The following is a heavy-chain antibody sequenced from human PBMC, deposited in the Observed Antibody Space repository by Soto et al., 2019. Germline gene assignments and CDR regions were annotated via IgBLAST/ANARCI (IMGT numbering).Heavy chain of an antibody. CDR2: ISAYNGNA. J-gene: IGHJ5*02. CDR3: ARDQSSGWHNWFDP. CDR1: GYTFTSYG. V-gene: IGHV1-18*04. Sequence: XSVKVSCQASGYTFTSYGISWVRQAPGQGLEWMGWISAYNGNANYAQKLQGRVTMTTDTSTSTAYMELRSLRSDDTAVYYCARDQSSGWHNWFDPWGQGTLVTVSS. D-gene: IGHD6-19*01.